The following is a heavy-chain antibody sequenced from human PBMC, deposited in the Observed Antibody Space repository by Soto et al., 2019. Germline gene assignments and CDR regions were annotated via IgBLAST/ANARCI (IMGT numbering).Heavy chain of an antibody. Sequence: QVQLVESGGGVVQPGRSLRLSCAASGFTFSSYAMNWVRQAPGKGLEWVAVISYDESNKYYADSVKGRFTISRDNSKNTLYLQMNSLRAEDTAVYYCARPLWRDDYNWGYFDLWGRGTLVTVSS. CDR1: GFTFSSYA. D-gene: IGHD1-20*01. J-gene: IGHJ2*01. V-gene: IGHV3-30-3*01. CDR2: ISYDESNK. CDR3: ARPLWRDDYNWGYFDL.